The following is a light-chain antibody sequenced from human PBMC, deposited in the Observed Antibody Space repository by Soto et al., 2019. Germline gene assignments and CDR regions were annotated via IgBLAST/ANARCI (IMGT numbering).Light chain of an antibody. CDR2: DVS. Sequence: QSVLTQPRSVSGSPGQSVTISCTGTSSDVGSYNYVSWYQQHPGKAPKLMIYDVSKRPSGVPNRFSGSKSGNTASLTISGLQAEDEADYYCCSWAGSNTFYFFGTGTKVTVL. CDR3: CSWAGSNTFYF. V-gene: IGLV2-11*01. CDR1: SSDVGSYNY. J-gene: IGLJ1*01.